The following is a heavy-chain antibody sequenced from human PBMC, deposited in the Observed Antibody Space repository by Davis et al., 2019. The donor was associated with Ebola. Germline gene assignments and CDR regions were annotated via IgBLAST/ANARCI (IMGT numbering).Heavy chain of an antibody. V-gene: IGHV3-21*01. CDR1: GFTFSSYA. CDR3: AREDSGYDSSGYYYFLADY. J-gene: IGHJ4*02. CDR2: ISSSSSYI. D-gene: IGHD3-22*01. Sequence: GESLKISCAASGFTFSSYAMHWVRQAPGKGLEWVSSISSSSSYIYYADSVKGRFTISRDNAKNSLYLQMNSLRAEDTAVYYCAREDSGYDSSGYYYFLADYWGQGTLVTVSS.